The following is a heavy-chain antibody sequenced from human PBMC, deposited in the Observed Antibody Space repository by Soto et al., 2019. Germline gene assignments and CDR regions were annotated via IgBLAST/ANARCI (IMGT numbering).Heavy chain of an antibody. CDR3: AKSIAAAGTYYYYYYGMDV. J-gene: IGHJ6*02. V-gene: IGHV4-30-4*01. CDR1: GGSISSGDYY. CDR2: IYYSGST. D-gene: IGHD6-13*01. Sequence: QVQLQESGPGLVKPSQTLSLTCTVSGGSISSGDYYWSWIRQPPGKGLEWIGYIYYSGSTYYNPSLKRRVTISVDTSKEQFLPKLGPVAAADTAVYYCAKSIAAAGTYYYYYYGMDVWGQGTTVTVSS.